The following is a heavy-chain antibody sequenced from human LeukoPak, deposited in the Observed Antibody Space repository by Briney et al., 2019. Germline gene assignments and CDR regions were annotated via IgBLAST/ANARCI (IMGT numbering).Heavy chain of an antibody. V-gene: IGHV1-46*01. Sequence: ASVKVSCKASGYTLSSYYIHWVRQAPGQGLEWMGIINPSAGSTSYAQSFQGGVTMTRDTSSSTVYMEPSSLRFDDTAIYYCARASSSRGSYSRRGEDYFDYWGQGTLVTVSS. CDR1: GYTLSSYY. CDR2: INPSAGST. D-gene: IGHD1-26*01. CDR3: ARASSSRGSYSRRGEDYFDY. J-gene: IGHJ4*02.